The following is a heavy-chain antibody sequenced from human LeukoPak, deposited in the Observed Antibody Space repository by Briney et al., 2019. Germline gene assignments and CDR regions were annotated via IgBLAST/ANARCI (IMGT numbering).Heavy chain of an antibody. D-gene: IGHD6-19*01. V-gene: IGHV3-48*01. Sequence: GGSLRLSCAASGFTFSTYSMNWVRQAPGEGLEWVSYISSSTSTIYYADSVKGRFTISRDNAKNTLYLQMNSLRAEDTAVYYCARESNGQWLVSYYYYYGMDVWGQGTTVTVSS. J-gene: IGHJ6*02. CDR3: ARESNGQWLVSYYYYYGMDV. CDR1: GFTFSTYS. CDR2: ISSSTSTI.